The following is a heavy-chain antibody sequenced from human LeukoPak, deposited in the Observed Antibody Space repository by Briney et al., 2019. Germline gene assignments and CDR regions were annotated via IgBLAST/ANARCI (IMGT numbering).Heavy chain of an antibody. J-gene: IGHJ4*02. Sequence: GGSLRLSCAASGSTFSDFYMSWIRQAPGKGLEWVSFISTSGSTIHYADSVKGRFTISRDNGKNSLYLQMDSLRVEDTAVYYCARDTVAGQIYFDHWGQGTLVTVSS. CDR3: ARDTVAGQIYFDH. D-gene: IGHD6-19*01. CDR2: ISTSGSTI. CDR1: GSTFSDFY. V-gene: IGHV3-11*01.